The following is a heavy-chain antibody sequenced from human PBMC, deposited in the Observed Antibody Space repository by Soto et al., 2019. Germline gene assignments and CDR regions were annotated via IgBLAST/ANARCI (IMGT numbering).Heavy chain of an antibody. V-gene: IGHV3-53*01. Sequence: EVQLVESGGGWIQPGGSLRLSCAASGFIVRDNSMIGVRQAPGKGLEWVSALYRGGVAYYADAVKGRFIISRDNPENTLYLQMTGLRTDDSAIYYCARALVEVPAHPRLDAFDLWGQGTVVTVS. J-gene: IGHJ3*01. CDR3: ARALVEVPAHPRLDAFDL. CDR2: LYRGGVA. CDR1: GFIVRDNS. D-gene: IGHD2-2*01.